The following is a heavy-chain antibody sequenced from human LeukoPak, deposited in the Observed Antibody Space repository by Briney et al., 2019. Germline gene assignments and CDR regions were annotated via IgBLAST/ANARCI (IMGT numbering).Heavy chain of an antibody. CDR3: ANYYDILTGSSPKYYYYMDV. CDR1: GFTFSSYG. Sequence: GGSLRLSCAASGFTFSSYGMSWVRQAPGKGLEWVSAISGSGGSTYYADSVKGRFTISRDNSKNTLYLQMNSLRAEDTAVYYCANYYDILTGSSPKYYYYMDVWGKGTTVTISS. V-gene: IGHV3-23*01. CDR2: ISGSGGST. J-gene: IGHJ6*03. D-gene: IGHD3-9*01.